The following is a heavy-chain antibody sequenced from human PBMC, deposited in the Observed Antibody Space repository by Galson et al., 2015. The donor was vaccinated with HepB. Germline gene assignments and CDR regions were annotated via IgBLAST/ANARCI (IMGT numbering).Heavy chain of an antibody. D-gene: IGHD6-19*01. CDR3: ARDIRYNSGWGRNWFDP. V-gene: IGHV4-39*06. CDR1: GASISSSDSY. CDR2: VFYTETT. J-gene: IGHJ5*02. Sequence: ETLSLTCDISGASISSSDSYWGWIRQPPGKELEWIGTVFYTETTYYNPSLKSRVTISVDPSKNQFPLKLSSVSAIDTAVYFCARDIRYNSGWGRNWFDPWGQGILVTVSS.